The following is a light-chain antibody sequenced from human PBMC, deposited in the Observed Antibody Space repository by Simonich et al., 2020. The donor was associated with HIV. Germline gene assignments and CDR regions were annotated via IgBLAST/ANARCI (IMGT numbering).Light chain of an antibody. J-gene: IGKJ2*01. CDR1: QRLLYSSNNKHY. V-gene: IGKV4-1*01. CDR3: QQYYSTPT. Sequence: DIVMTQSPDSLAVSLGERATINCQSSQRLLYSSNNKHYLAWYQQKPGQPPKLLIYWASTRESGVPDRFSGSGSGTDFTLTISSLQAEDVAVYYCQQYYSTPTFGQGTKLEIK. CDR2: WAS.